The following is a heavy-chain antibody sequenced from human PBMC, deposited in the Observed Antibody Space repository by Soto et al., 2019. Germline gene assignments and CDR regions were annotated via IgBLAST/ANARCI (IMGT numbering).Heavy chain of an antibody. CDR1: GDSVSSGTYY. J-gene: IGHJ4*02. CDR2: IYFTGAT. V-gene: IGHV4-61*01. D-gene: IGHD2-8*02. Sequence: PLETLSLTCTVSGDSVSSGTYYWSWIRQPPGKGLEWIGYIYFTGATNHNPSLQSRVTMSRDTSKNQFSLRLNSVTAADTAVYYCARAADGGYFDYWGQGTLVTVSS. CDR3: ARAADGGYFDY.